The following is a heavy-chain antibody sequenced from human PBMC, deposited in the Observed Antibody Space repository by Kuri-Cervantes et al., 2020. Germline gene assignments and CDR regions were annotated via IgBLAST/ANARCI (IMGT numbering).Heavy chain of an antibody. D-gene: IGHD6-6*01. CDR3: ARASAAPPEVLSFEY. V-gene: IGHV1-18*01. CDR1: GYIFTSHG. J-gene: IGHJ4*02. Sequence: ASVKVSCKASGYIFTSHGITWVRQAPGQGLEWMGWISAYNGNTNYALKLQGRVTMTTDTSTNTAYMELRSLTSDDTAVYYCARASAAPPEVLSFEYWGQGTLVTVSS. CDR2: ISAYNGNT.